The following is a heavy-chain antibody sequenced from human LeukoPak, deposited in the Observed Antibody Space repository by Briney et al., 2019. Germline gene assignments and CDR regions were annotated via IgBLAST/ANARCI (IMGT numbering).Heavy chain of an antibody. D-gene: IGHD2-2*01. J-gene: IGHJ4*02. CDR1: GGSISSYY. V-gene: IGHV4-59*01. CDR3: ARGGYQLLDY. CDR2: IYYSGST. Sequence: PSENLSLTCTVSGGSISSYYWSWIRKPPGNELEWIGNIYYSGSTNYNPSLKSRITISVDTSKNQFSLKLSSVTAADTAVYYCARGGYQLLDYWGQGTLVTVSS.